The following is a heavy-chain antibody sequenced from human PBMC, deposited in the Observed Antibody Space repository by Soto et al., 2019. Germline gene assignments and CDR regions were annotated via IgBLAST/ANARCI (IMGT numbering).Heavy chain of an antibody. V-gene: IGHV1-18*01. CDR2: ISPYDDYT. CDR3: GRGGYYDISGSRNYHFYGMDV. J-gene: IGHJ6*01. D-gene: IGHD3-22*01. Sequence: QVHLVQSGGEVKKPGASVKVFCKTSGYTFSSYGVNWVRQAPGRGLEWMGWISPYDDYTDYAQKFQGRVSMSTDTSTKTAYMELRSLRSDDTAVYYCGRGGYYDISGSRNYHFYGMDVWGQGTTVIVSS. CDR1: GYTFSSYG.